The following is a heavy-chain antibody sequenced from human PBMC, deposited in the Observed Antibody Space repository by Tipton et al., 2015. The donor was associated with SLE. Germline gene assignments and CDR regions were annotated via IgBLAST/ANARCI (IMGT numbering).Heavy chain of an antibody. Sequence: TLSLTCAVYGYSISSGYYWGWIRQPPGKGLEWIGYIYYSGSTYYNPSLKSRVTISVDTSKNQFSLKLNSVTAADTAVYYCARDFYGSSGFFDYWGQGTLVTVSS. CDR2: IYYSGST. CDR3: ARDFYGSSGFFDY. J-gene: IGHJ4*02. CDR1: GYSISSGYY. V-gene: IGHV4-30-4*08. D-gene: IGHD3-10*01.